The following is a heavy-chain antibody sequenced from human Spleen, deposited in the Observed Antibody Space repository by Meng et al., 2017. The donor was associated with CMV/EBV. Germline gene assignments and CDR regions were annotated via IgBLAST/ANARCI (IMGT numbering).Heavy chain of an antibody. D-gene: IGHD2-8*01. V-gene: IGHV3-23*03. CDR3: AKPTKGVNYYYFYGMDV. J-gene: IGHJ6*02. CDR2: IYSGGSVT. CDR1: GFSCSSYA. Sequence: GESLKISCAASGFSCSSYAMTGVRQAPGKGLEWVSVIYSGGSVTYDADSVKGRFTISRNNSKKTLYLQMNILRAEDTAVYYCAKPTKGVNYYYFYGMDVWGQGTTVTVSS.